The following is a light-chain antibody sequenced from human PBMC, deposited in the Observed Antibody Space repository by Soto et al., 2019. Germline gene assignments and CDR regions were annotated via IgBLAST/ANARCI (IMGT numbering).Light chain of an antibody. CDR2: GIS. CDR1: RSVASNY. CDR3: QQYTDWPLT. J-gene: IGKJ1*01. Sequence: EVVITQSPATLSVSPGGRATLSCRASRSVASNYLAWYQQKPGQAPRLLMYGISSRATGVPDRFSGSGSGTDFTLTISRLEPEDFAVYYCQQYTDWPLTFGQGTKVDIK. V-gene: IGKV3-20*01.